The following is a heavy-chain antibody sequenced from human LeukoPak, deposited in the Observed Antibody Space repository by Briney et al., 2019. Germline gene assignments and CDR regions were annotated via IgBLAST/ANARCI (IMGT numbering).Heavy chain of an antibody. CDR1: GFTFSTSW. CDR3: ARDPSYAALDY. CDR2: INQLGTDK. J-gene: IGHJ4*02. Sequence: GGSLRLSCAASGFTFSTSWMSWVRQVPGKGLEWVANINQLGTDKYYVDSVRGRFTISKDNAKNSLYLQMNSLRADDTAFYYCARDPSYAALDYWGRGILVTVSS. D-gene: IGHD4-17*01. V-gene: IGHV3-7*01.